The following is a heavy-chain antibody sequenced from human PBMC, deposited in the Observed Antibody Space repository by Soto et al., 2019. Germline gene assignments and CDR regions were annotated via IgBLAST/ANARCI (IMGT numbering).Heavy chain of an antibody. V-gene: IGHV3-30*18. CDR3: AKVFGGYSYGYDLYYYGMDV. CDR1: GFTFSSYG. CDR2: ISYDGSNK. D-gene: IGHD5-18*01. Sequence: QVQRVESGGGVVQPGRSLRLSCAASGFTFSSYGMHWVRQAPGKGLEWVAVISYDGSNKDYADSVKGRFTISRDNSKNTLYLQMNSLRAEDTAVYYCAKVFGGYSYGYDLYYYGMDVWGQGTTVTVSS. J-gene: IGHJ6*02.